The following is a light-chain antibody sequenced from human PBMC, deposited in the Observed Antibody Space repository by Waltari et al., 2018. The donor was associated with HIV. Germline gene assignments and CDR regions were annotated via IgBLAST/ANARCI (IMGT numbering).Light chain of an antibody. CDR2: DVS. CDR3: SSYTSSSTLGV. CDR1: SRAVGGFNY. J-gene: IGLJ3*02. V-gene: IGLV2-14*03. Sequence: QSALTQPASVSGSPGQSITISCTGTSRAVGGFNYVPWYQQHPGKAPKLMIYDVSNRPSGVSNRFSGSKSGNTASLTISGLQAEDEADYYCSSYTSSSTLGVFGGGTKLTVL.